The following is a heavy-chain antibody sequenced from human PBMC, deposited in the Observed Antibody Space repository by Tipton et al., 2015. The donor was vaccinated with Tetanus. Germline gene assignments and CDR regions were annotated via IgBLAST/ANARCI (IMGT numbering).Heavy chain of an antibody. Sequence: SLRLSCAASGFTVSSYQMTWVRQAPGKGLGWVSVIYSDGSTYYADSVKGRFTISRDNLKNTLSLQMNSLRAEDTAVYYCARGLGVDYWGQGTLVTVSS. CDR1: GFTVSSYQ. D-gene: IGHD7-27*01. J-gene: IGHJ4*02. V-gene: IGHV3-53*05. CDR2: IYSDGST. CDR3: ARGLGVDY.